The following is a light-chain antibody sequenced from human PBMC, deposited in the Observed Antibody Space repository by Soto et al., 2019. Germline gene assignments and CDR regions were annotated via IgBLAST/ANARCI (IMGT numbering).Light chain of an antibody. V-gene: IGKV1-27*01. CDR1: QGISNF. Sequence: DIQMTQSPSSLSASVGDRVTITCRASQGISNFLAWHQQKPGQVPKLLIYAASTLQSGVPSRFSGSGSGTDFTLTITSLQPEDVATYYCQKYNSAPWTFGQGTKVEIK. CDR3: QKYNSAPWT. J-gene: IGKJ1*01. CDR2: AAS.